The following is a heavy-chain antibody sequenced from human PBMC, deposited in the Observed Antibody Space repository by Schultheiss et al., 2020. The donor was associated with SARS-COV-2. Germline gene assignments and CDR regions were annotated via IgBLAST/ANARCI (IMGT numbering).Heavy chain of an antibody. V-gene: IGHV3-21*01. Sequence: GGSLRLSCAASGFTFSSYSMNWVRQAPGKGLEWVSSISSSSSYIYYADSVKGRFTISRDNSKNTLYLQMNSLRAEDTAVYYCATVGYSSLWVFDYWGQGTLVTVSS. D-gene: IGHD6-13*01. CDR3: ATVGYSSLWVFDY. J-gene: IGHJ4*02. CDR2: ISSSSSYI. CDR1: GFTFSSYS.